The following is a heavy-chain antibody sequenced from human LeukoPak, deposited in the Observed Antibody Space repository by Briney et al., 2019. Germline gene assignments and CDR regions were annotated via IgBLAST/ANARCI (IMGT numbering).Heavy chain of an antibody. D-gene: IGHD3-22*01. J-gene: IGHJ4*02. V-gene: IGHV4-59*01. Sequence: PSETLSLTCTVSGGSISSYYWSWIRQPPGKGLEWIGYIYCSGSTNYNPSLKSRVTISVDTSKNQFSLKLSSVTAADTAVYYCAGGGDPGLYYYDSSGYPDCWGQGTLVTVSS. CDR1: GGSISSYY. CDR2: IYCSGST. CDR3: AGGGDPGLYYYDSSGYPDC.